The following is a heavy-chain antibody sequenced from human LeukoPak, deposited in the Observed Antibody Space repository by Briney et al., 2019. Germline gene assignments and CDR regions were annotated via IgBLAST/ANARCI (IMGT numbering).Heavy chain of an antibody. CDR1: GYTFTSYD. J-gene: IGHJ4*02. Sequence: ASVKVSCKASGYTFTSYDINWVRQATGQGLEWMGWMNPNSGNTGYAQKFQGRVTITRNTSISTAYMELSSLRSEDTAVYYCARGKTRTRGCSSTSCYAIDYWGQGTLVTVSS. CDR3: ARGKTRTRGCSSTSCYAIDY. V-gene: IGHV1-8*03. D-gene: IGHD2-2*01. CDR2: MNPNSGNT.